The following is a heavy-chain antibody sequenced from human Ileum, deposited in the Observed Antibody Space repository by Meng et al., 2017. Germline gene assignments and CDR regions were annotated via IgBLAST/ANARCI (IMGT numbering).Heavy chain of an antibody. CDR1: SGSISSNTY. D-gene: IGHD4-23*01. Sequence: QVQLKGAGPGLVRPSGTLSITCAFSSGSISSNTYWSWVRQPPGKGLEWIGQISHSGSAYYNPSLKSRVTTSVDKSKSQFSLMLTSVTAADTAIYYCARHGGYSQDFWGQGTLVTVSS. J-gene: IGHJ4*02. CDR2: ISHSGSA. V-gene: IGHV4-4*02. CDR3: ARHGGYSQDF.